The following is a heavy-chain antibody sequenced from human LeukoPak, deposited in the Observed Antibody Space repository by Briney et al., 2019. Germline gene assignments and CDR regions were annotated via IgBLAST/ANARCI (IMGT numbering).Heavy chain of an antibody. CDR1: GGSLSGYY. CDR3: ARGFSSGWYVYFDY. Sequence: SETLSLTCAVYGGSLSGYYWSWIRQPPGKGLEWIGEINHSGSTNYNPSLKSRVTISVDTSKNQFSLKLSSVTAADTAVYYCARGFSSGWYVYFDYWGQGTLVTVSS. D-gene: IGHD6-19*01. CDR2: INHSGST. J-gene: IGHJ4*02. V-gene: IGHV4-34*01.